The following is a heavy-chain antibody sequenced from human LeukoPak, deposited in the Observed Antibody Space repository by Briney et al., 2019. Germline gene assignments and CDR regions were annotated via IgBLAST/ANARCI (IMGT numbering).Heavy chain of an antibody. CDR2: IYTSGST. D-gene: IGHD6-13*01. CDR3: AREEASSSWYRYYYYYMDV. CDR1: GGSISSHY. Sequence: PSETLSLTCTVSGGSISSHYWSWIRQPPGKGLEWIGRIYTSGSTNYNPSLKSRVTMSVDTSKNQFSLKLSSVTAADTAVYYCAREEASSSWYRYYYYYMDVWGKGTTVTVSS. J-gene: IGHJ6*03. V-gene: IGHV4-4*07.